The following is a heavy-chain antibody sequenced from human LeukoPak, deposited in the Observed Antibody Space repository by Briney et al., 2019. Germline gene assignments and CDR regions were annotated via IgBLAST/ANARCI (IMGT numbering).Heavy chain of an antibody. CDR3: AKGLVVVPAAMLDY. CDR2: ISPSGGIT. Sequence: GGSLRLSCAASGFTFSSHGMNWVRQAPGKGLEWVSGISPSGGITYYTDSVKGRFTISRDNSKNTLYLQMNSLRAEDTAVYYCAKGLVVVPAAMLDYWGQGTLVTVSS. CDR1: GFTFSSHG. V-gene: IGHV3-23*01. J-gene: IGHJ4*02. D-gene: IGHD2-2*01.